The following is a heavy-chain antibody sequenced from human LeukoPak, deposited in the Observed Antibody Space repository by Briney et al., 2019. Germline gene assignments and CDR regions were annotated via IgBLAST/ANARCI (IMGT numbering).Heavy chain of an antibody. CDR2: ISSTGSAI. D-gene: IGHD3-22*01. CDR3: PIVCSYYTYSFDY. J-gene: IGHJ4*02. Sequence: PGGSLRLSCAVFGFTFRSYEMHWVPEAPGKGLEGISYISSTGSAIYYADSVKGRFTISRDNAKNSLYLQMNSLRAEDTAVYYCPIVCSYYTYSFDYWGQGTLVTVSS. CDR1: GFTFRSYE. V-gene: IGHV3-48*03.